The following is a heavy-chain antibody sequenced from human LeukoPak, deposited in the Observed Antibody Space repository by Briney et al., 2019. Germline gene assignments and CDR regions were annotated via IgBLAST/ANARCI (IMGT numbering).Heavy chain of an antibody. CDR3: ARTAFDWSQVGGNWFDP. Sequence: GGSLRLSCAASGFTFSSYSLNWVRQAPGKGLEWISYISSSGTNIDYADSVKGRFTISRDNGKNSLYLQMNRLRAEDTAVYYCARTAFDWSQVGGNWFDPWGQVTLVTVSP. CDR1: GFTFSSYS. J-gene: IGHJ5*02. CDR2: ISSSGTNI. D-gene: IGHD3-9*01. V-gene: IGHV3-48*04.